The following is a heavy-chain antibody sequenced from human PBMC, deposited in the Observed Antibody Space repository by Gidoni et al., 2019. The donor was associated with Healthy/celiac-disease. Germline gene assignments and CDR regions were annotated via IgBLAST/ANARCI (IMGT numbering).Heavy chain of an antibody. Sequence: EVQLLESGGGLVQPGGSLRLSCAASGFTFSSSAMSWVRQAPGKGLEWVSAISGSGGSTYYADSVKGRFTISRDNSKNTLYLQMNSLRAEDTAVYYCAKPIAAAGDFDYWGQGTLVTVSS. CDR3: AKPIAAAGDFDY. J-gene: IGHJ4*02. CDR1: GFTFSSSA. D-gene: IGHD6-13*01. CDR2: ISGSGGST. V-gene: IGHV3-23*01.